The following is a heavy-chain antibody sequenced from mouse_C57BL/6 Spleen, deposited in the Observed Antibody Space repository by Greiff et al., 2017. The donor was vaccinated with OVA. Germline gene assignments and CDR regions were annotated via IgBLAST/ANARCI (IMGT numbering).Heavy chain of an antibody. CDR1: GYTFTDYY. CDR2: INPYNGGT. V-gene: IGHV1-19*01. D-gene: IGHD1-1*01. Sequence: EVQLQQSGPVLVKPGASVKMSCKASGYTFTDYYMNWVKQSHGKSLEWIGVINPYNGGTSYNQKFKGKATLTVDKSSSTAYMELNSLTSEDSAVYYCAREGSSYDYWGQGTLVTVSA. J-gene: IGHJ3*01. CDR3: AREGSSYDY.